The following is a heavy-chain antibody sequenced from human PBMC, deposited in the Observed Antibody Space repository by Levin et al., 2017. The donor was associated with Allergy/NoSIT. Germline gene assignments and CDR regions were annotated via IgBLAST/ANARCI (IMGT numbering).Heavy chain of an antibody. D-gene: IGHD2-2*01. CDR2: IIPIFGTA. CDR1: GGTFSSYA. Sequence: PAASVKVSCKASGGTFSSYAISWVRQAPGQGLEWMGGIIPIFGTANYAQKFQGRVTITADKSTSTAYMELSSLRSEDTAVYYCARDVPGPYYFDYWGQGTLVTVSS. V-gene: IGHV1-69*06. J-gene: IGHJ4*02. CDR3: ARDVPGPYYFDY.